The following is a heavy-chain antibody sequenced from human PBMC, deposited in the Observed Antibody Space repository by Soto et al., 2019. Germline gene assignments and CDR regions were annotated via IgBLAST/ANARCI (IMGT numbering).Heavy chain of an antibody. V-gene: IGHV3-7*01. D-gene: IGHD6-25*01. CDR3: AREKRANSYFDY. CDR1: GFTFSNYW. Sequence: EVQLVESGGGLVQPGGSLRLSCAASGFTFSNYWMSWVRQAPGKGLEWVANTKSDGSEKYYVDSVKGRFTVSRDSDKNSLDLQVNSLRAEDTAVYYCAREKRANSYFDYWGQGTLVTVSS. J-gene: IGHJ4*02. CDR2: TKSDGSEK.